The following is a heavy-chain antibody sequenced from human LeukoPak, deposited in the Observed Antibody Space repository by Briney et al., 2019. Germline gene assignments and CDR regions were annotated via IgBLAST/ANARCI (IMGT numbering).Heavy chain of an antibody. J-gene: IGHJ4*02. CDR2: IIGSGGST. V-gene: IGHV3-23*01. CDR3: MTAAGYNFGQY. Sequence: PGGSLRLSCATSGFTFSNAWMNWVRQTPGKGLEWVSVIIGSGGSTYYADSVKGRLTISRDNSKNTLYLQMNSLRAEDTAIYYCMTAAGYNFGQYWGQGTLVTVSS. CDR1: GFTFSNAW. D-gene: IGHD5-18*01.